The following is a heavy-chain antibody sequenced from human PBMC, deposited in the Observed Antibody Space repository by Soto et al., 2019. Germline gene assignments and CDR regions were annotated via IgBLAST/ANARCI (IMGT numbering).Heavy chain of an antibody. CDR3: AKRKGGVRSNRFDA. CDR2: ISPYNGNT. CDR1: GYSFSSYG. Sequence: QIQLVQSGVEMKKPGASVKVSCKASGYSFSSYGISWVRQAPGQGLEWMGWISPYNGNTNYAQNLQGRVTMTTDTSTSTAYMELRSLRSDDTAVYYCAKRKGGVRSNRFDAWGQGTLVTVSS. V-gene: IGHV1-18*04. J-gene: IGHJ5*02. D-gene: IGHD3-16*01.